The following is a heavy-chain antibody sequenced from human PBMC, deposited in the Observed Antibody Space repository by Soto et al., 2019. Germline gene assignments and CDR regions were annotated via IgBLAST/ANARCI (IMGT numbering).Heavy chain of an antibody. J-gene: IGHJ6*02. CDR2: INPNSGGT. V-gene: IGHV1-2*04. Sequence: QVQLVQSGAEVKKPGASVKVSCKASGYTFTGYYMHWVRQAPGQGLEWMGWINPNSGGTNYAQKFQGWVTMTRDTSISRASMGLSSLRSDDTAVYYCARAGSYNDYYGMDVWGQGTTVIVSS. CDR3: ARAGSYNDYYGMDV. CDR1: GYTFTGYY. D-gene: IGHD1-26*01.